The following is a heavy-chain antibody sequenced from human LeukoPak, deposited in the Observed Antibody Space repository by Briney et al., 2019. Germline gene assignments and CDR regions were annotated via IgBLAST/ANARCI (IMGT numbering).Heavy chain of an antibody. CDR1: GFTFSSYW. V-gene: IGHV3-7*01. CDR3: AREDYDILTGYAFDI. D-gene: IGHD3-9*01. J-gene: IGHJ3*02. Sequence: GGSLRLSCAASGFTFSSYWMSWVRQAPGKGLEWVANIKQDGSEKYYVDSVKGRFTISRDNAKNSLYLQMNSLRAEDAAVYYCAREDYDILTGYAFDIWGQGTMVTVSS. CDR2: IKQDGSEK.